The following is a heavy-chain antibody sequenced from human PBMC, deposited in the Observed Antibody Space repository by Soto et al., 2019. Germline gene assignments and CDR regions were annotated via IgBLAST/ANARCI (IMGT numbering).Heavy chain of an antibody. J-gene: IGHJ4*02. CDR3: AKGAYDSSRSSTDY. CDR2: ISGTGSST. Sequence: GGSLRLSCAASGFTFNNYAMNWVRQAPGKGLQWVSSISGTGSSTYYADSVKGRLTISRDNSKNTLFLQVNSLRADDTAVYYCAKGAYDSSRSSTDYWGQGXLVTVHS. D-gene: IGHD3-22*01. CDR1: GFTFNNYA. V-gene: IGHV3-23*01.